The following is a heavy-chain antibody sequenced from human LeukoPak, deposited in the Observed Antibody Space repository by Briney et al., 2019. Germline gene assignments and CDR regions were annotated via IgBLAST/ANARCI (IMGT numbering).Heavy chain of an antibody. J-gene: IGHJ6*02. Sequence: SETLSLTCTISGDSTSSDSYYGGWVRQPPGKGLEWIGYIYHSGSTYYNPSLKSRVTISVDRSRNQFSLKLSSVTAADTAVYYCASERSIGYYSSTSCHHYYYYGMDVWGQGTTVTVSS. CDR3: ASERSIGYYSSTSCHHYYYYGMDV. CDR2: IYHSGST. D-gene: IGHD2-2*01. V-gene: IGHV4-30-2*01. CDR1: GDSTSSDSYY.